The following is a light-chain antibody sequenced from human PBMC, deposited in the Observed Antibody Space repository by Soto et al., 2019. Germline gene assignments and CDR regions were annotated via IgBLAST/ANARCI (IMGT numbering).Light chain of an antibody. CDR3: QQSYSTPPWT. CDR1: QSISSY. CDR2: AAS. Sequence: DIQMTPSPSSLSASVGDRVTITCRASQSISSYLNWYQQKPGKAPKLLIYAASNLQSGVPSRFSGSGSGTDFTLTISSLQPEDFATYFCQQSYSTPPWTFGQGTKVDI. V-gene: IGKV1-39*01. J-gene: IGKJ1*01.